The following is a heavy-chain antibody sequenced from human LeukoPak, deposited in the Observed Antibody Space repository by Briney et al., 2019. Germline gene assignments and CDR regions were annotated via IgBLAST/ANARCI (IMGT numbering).Heavy chain of an antibody. J-gene: IGHJ5*02. CDR3: AKDGAQYSSGPECDP. V-gene: IGHV3-23*01. CDR1: GLHFSGTA. CDR2: ISQDGLHS. Sequence: GGSLRLSCAASGLHFSGTAMSWVRQAPGKGLEWVSAISQDGLHSYYADSVKGRFTISRDNYKKTVSLEMSSLTAADTGVYYCAKDGAQYSSGPECDPRGQGALVTVSP. D-gene: IGHD6-19*01.